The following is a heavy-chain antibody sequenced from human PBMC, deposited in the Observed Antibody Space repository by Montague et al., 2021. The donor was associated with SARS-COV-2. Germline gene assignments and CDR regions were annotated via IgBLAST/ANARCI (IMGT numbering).Heavy chain of an antibody. CDR3: ARGGLKSADYFYFGLDV. Sequence: SETLSLTCSVSAASVSSGSCYWSWIRQPPGKGLEWIGYIYYNCCPNSKPSLKSRVTISGDTSKNQFPLKVRSVTAAVTAVYYCARGGLKSADYFYFGLDVWGQGTMVTVSS. CDR2: IYYNCCP. CDR1: AASVSSGSCY. J-gene: IGHJ6*02. V-gene: IGHV4-61*01.